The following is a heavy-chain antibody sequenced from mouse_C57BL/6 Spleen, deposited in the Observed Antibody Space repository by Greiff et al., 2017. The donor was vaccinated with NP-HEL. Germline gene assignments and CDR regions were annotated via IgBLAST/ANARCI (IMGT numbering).Heavy chain of an antibody. J-gene: IGHJ2*01. CDR3: ARDTTVPSYLGY. CDR1: GFNITDYY. CDR2: IDPEDGDT. Sequence: VQLQQSGAELVKPGASVKLSCTASGFNITDYYMHWVKQRTEQGLEWIGRIDPEDGDTKYDPKFKGKATITADTSSNTAYLQLSSLTAEDTAVYYCARDTTVPSYLGYWGQGTTLTVSA. D-gene: IGHD1-1*01. V-gene: IGHV14-2*01.